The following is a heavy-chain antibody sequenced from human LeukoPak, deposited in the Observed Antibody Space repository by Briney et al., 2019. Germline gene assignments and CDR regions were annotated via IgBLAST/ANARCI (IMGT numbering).Heavy chain of an antibody. Sequence: PGGSLRLSCAASGFTFSSYSMNWVRQAPGKGLEWVSFISSSSSTIYHADSVKGRFTISRDNAKNSLYLQMNSLRAEDTAVYYCARASDYYYGSGSYYWGQGTLVTVSS. CDR3: ARASDYYYGSGSYY. V-gene: IGHV3-48*01. CDR2: ISSSSSTI. CDR1: GFTFSSYS. D-gene: IGHD3-10*01. J-gene: IGHJ4*02.